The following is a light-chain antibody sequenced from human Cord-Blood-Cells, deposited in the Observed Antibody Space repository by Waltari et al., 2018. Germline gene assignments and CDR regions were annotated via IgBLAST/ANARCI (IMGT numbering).Light chain of an antibody. J-gene: IGLJ2*01. CDR2: GNS. Sequence: QSVLTQPPSVSGAPGQRVTISCTGSSSNIGAGYDVHWYQQLPGTAPKLLIYGNSKRPSGVPDRFSGSKACTSASLAITGLQAEDEADYYCQSYDSSLSGHVVFGGGTKLTVL. CDR3: QSYDSSLSGHVV. V-gene: IGLV1-40*01. CDR1: SSNIGAGYD.